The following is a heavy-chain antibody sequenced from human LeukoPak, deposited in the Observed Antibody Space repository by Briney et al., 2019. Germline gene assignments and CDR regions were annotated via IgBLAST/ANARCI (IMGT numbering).Heavy chain of an antibody. V-gene: IGHV4-38-2*02. J-gene: IGHJ4*02. Sequence: SETLSLTCIVSGYSISSDYFWGLVRQPPGKGLEWIGSIFHGGSVYYNPSLKSRVTISVDPSKNRFSLKLTSVTAADTAVYYCARVVASTSIDSWGQGTLVTVSS. D-gene: IGHD2-15*01. CDR2: IFHGGSV. CDR3: ARVVASTSIDS. CDR1: GYSISSDYF.